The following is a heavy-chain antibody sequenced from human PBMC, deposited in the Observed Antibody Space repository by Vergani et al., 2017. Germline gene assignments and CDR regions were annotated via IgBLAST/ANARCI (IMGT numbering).Heavy chain of an antibody. J-gene: IGHJ6*03. CDR1: GGSISSGGYS. V-gene: IGHV4-30-2*01. Sequence: QLQLQESGSGLVKPSQTLSLTCAVSGGSISSGGYSWSWIRQPXGKGLEWIGYIYHSGSTYYNPSLKSRVTISVDTSKNQFSLKLSSVTAADTAVYYCARGLSRYCSSTSCRFYYYYYYMDVWGKGTTVTVAS. CDR3: ARGLSRYCSSTSCRFYYYYYYMDV. D-gene: IGHD2-2*01. CDR2: IYHSGST.